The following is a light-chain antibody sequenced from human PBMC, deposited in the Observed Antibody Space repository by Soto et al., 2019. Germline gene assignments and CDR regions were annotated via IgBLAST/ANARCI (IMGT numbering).Light chain of an antibody. CDR2: EVS. J-gene: IGLJ2*01. CDR1: SSDVGAYNY. CDR3: SSYTTNYTLV. Sequence: QSALTQPASVSGSPGQSITISCTGTSSDVGAYNYVSWYQHHPGKAPKLLIFEVSNRPSGLSDRFSASKSGNAASLTISRLQAEDEADYYCSSYTTNYTLVFGGGTKLTVL. V-gene: IGLV2-14*01.